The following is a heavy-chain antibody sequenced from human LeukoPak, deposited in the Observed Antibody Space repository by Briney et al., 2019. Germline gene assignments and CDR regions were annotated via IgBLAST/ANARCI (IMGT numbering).Heavy chain of an antibody. J-gene: IGHJ6*02. D-gene: IGHD6-19*01. CDR2: IYSGGST. V-gene: IGHV3-66*01. Sequence: GGSLRLSCAASGFTVSSNYMSWVRQAPGKGLEWFSVIYSGGSTYYADSVKGRFSIFRDNSKNTLYLQMNSLRVEDTAVYYCASEEDRSGWYFYGMDVWGHGTTVTVSS. CDR3: ASEEDRSGWYFYGMDV. CDR1: GFTVSSNY.